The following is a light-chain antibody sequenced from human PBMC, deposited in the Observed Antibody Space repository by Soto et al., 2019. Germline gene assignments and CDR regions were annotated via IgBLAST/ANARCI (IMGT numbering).Light chain of an antibody. CDR1: QSVSNSY. CDR3: QQYGSSPRS. V-gene: IGKV3-20*01. J-gene: IGKJ1*01. CDR2: GAS. Sequence: EIVLTQSPGALSLSPGERATLSCGASQSVSNSYLAWYQQEPGQAPRLLIYGASTRATGIPDRFSGSGSGTDFTLTISSLEPEDFAVYYCQQYGSSPRSFGQGTKVEIK.